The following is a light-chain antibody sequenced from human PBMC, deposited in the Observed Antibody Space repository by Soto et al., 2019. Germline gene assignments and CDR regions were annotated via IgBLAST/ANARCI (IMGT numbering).Light chain of an antibody. Sequence: ELLMTHSQATRFVSQGEKPTFSCGPIQSVASNLAWYQQKPGQAPRLLIYGASTRATGIPARFSGSGSGTEFTLTISSLQSEDFAVYYCQQYNNWPLTFGGGTKVEIK. J-gene: IGKJ4*01. CDR2: GAS. V-gene: IGKV3-15*01. CDR1: QSVASN. CDR3: QQYNNWPLT.